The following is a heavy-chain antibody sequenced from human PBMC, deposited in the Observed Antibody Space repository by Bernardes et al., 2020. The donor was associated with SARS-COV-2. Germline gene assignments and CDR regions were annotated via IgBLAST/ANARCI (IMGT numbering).Heavy chain of an antibody. J-gene: IGHJ6*02. CDR3: ARGSTYYYEMDV. CDR2: ISNSGSTI. V-gene: IGHV3-48*03. Sequence: GGSLRLSCAASGFTFSSYEMNWVRQAPGKGLEWISYISNSGSTIYSADSVKGRFSISRDNAKNTLFLQMNSLRAEDTALYYCARGSTYYYEMDVWGQGTKVTVSS. CDR1: GFTFSSYE.